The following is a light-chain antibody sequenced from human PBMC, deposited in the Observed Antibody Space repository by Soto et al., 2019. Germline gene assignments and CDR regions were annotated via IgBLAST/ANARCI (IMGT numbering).Light chain of an antibody. CDR1: SSDVGAYDY. CDR3: SSYTRSSTYV. CDR2: EVT. J-gene: IGLJ1*01. V-gene: IGLV2-14*01. Sequence: QSALTQPASVSASPGQSIAISCSGTSSDVGAYDYVSWYQHHPGKAPKLIIYEVTYRPSGVSNRFSASKSVNTASLTISGLQAEEEADYYCSSYTRSSTYVFGTGTKLTVL.